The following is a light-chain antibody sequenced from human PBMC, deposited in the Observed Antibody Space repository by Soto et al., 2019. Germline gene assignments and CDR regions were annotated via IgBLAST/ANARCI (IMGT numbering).Light chain of an antibody. V-gene: IGKV3-20*01. CDR1: QSLSSSY. CDR3: QQQETLIT. CDR2: GAF. Sequence: ELVLTQSPVTLSLSPGERATLSCRASQSLSSSYFALYQHKPGQGRRLLIYGAFTRATGIPDRLSGSGSGTDFPLTISRMEPEDFAVDDCQQQETLITFGQGTRLEIK. J-gene: IGKJ5*01.